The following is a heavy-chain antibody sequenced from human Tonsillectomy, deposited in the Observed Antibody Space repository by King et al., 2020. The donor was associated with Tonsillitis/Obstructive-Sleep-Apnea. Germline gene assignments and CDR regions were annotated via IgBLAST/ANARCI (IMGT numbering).Heavy chain of an antibody. D-gene: IGHD3-22*01. CDR3: ARPHYDGPGYYYHYMDV. CDR2: IIPIFDTA. CDR1: GGTFSTYG. J-gene: IGHJ6*03. Sequence: QLMQSGAEVKKPGSSVKVSCKASGGTFSTYGISWVRQAPGQGLEWMGGIIPIFDTANYAQKFQGRVTITADESTSTAYMELSSLRSEDTAVYYCARPHYDGPGYYYHYMDVWGKGTTVTVSS. V-gene: IGHV1-69*01.